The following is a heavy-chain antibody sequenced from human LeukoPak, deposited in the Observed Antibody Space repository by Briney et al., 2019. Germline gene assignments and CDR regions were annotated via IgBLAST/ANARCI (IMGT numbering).Heavy chain of an antibody. Sequence: GGSLRLSCSASGFTFSDHYMDWLRQAPGKGLEGVGRTRNKANSYTTEYAASVKGRFNISRDESKNSLYLQMNSPKTEDTAVYYCARGATVNGRGTHGQYYFDYWGQGTLVTVSS. V-gene: IGHV3-72*01. CDR2: TRNKANSYTT. CDR3: ARGATVNGRGTHGQYYFDY. CDR1: GFTFSDHY. D-gene: IGHD4-11*01. J-gene: IGHJ4*02.